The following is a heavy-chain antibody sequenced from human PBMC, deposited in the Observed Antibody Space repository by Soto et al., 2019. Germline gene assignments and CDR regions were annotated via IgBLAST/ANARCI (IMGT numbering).Heavy chain of an antibody. CDR3: TKDRPPDGIWTFDF. V-gene: IGHV3-23*01. J-gene: IGHJ4*02. D-gene: IGHD3-9*01. Sequence: GGSLRLSCAASGFTFGTYTMNWVRQAPGKGLEWVSALGGGGDTHYAESVKGRFTISRDYSKNILLLQMNSLRDEDSAIYYCTKDRPPDGIWTFDFWGQGTLVTVSS. CDR2: LGGGGDT. CDR1: GFTFGTYT.